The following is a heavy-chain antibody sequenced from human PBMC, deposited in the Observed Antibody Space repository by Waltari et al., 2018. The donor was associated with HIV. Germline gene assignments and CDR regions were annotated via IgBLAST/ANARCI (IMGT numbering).Heavy chain of an antibody. V-gene: IGHV3-48*03. CDR2: ISSSGSTI. J-gene: IGHJ4*02. D-gene: IGHD2-2*01. CDR1: GFTFSRYE. Sequence: EVQLVESGGGLVQPGGSLRLSCAASGFTFSRYEMNWVRQAQGKGLEWVSYISSSGSTIYYADSVKGRFTISRDNAKNSLYLQMNSLRAEDTAVYYCARHEVDYFDYWGQGTLVTVSS. CDR3: ARHEVDYFDY.